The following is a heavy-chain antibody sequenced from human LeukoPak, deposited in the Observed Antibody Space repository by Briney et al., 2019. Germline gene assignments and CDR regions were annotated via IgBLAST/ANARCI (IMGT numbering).Heavy chain of an antibody. CDR1: GGTFSSYA. Sequence: SVKVSCKASGGTFSSYAISWVRQAPGQGLEWMGGIIPIFGTANYAQKCQVRVTITTDESTSTAYMELSSLRSEDTAVYYCARGYCSGGSCYSFDYWGQGTLVTVSS. V-gene: IGHV1-69*05. J-gene: IGHJ4*02. CDR3: ARGYCSGGSCYSFDY. D-gene: IGHD2-15*01. CDR2: IIPIFGTA.